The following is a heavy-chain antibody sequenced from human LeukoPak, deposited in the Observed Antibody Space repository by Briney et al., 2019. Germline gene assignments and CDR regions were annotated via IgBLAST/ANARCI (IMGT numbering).Heavy chain of an antibody. CDR3: ARGGQCSSTSCYTNPNWFDP. CDR1: GGSISSYY. CDR2: IYYSGST. J-gene: IGHJ5*02. V-gene: IGHV4-59*08. Sequence: PSETLSLTCTVSGGSISSYYWSWIRQPPGKGLEWIGYIYYSGSTNYNPSLKSRVTISVDTSKNQFSLKLSSVTAADTAVYYCARGGQCSSTSCYTNPNWFDPWGQGTLVTVSS. D-gene: IGHD2-2*02.